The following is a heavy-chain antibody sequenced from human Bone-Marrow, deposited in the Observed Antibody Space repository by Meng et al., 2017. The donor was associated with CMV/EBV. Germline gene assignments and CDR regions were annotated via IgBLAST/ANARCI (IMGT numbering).Heavy chain of an antibody. J-gene: IGHJ5*02. CDR1: GFTFTRSA. CDR2: IVVGSGNT. Sequence: SVKVSCKATGFTFTRSAVQWVRQARGQRLEWIGWIVVGSGNTNYAQKFQERVTITRDMSTSTAYMELSSLRSEDTAVYYRAADTGGFEAGFWFDPWGQGTLVTVSS. D-gene: IGHD6-19*01. V-gene: IGHV1-58*01. CDR3: AADTGGFEAGFWFDP.